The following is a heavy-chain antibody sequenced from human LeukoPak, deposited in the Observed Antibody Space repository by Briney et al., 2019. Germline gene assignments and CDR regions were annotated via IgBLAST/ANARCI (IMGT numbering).Heavy chain of an antibody. Sequence: GASVKVSCKAFGYTFTSNYMHWVRQAPGQGPEWMGVISPSGGSTTYAQKFQGRVTPTRDMSTSTDYLELSSLRSDDTAVYYCWYSSSTSDYFDYWGQGTLSPSPQ. J-gene: IGHJ4*02. CDR2: ISPSGGST. CDR1: GYTFTSNY. V-gene: IGHV1-46*01. CDR3: WYSSSTSDYFDY. D-gene: IGHD6-6*01.